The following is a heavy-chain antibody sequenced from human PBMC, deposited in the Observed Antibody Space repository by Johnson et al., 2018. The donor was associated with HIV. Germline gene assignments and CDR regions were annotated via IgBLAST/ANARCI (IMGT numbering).Heavy chain of an antibody. Sequence: QVQLVESGGGVVQTGRSLRLSCASSGFSFSTYGMHWVRQAPGKGLEWVAIIWADGSNTYCADAVKGRFTISRDNSKNTLYLQMNSLRAEDTAVDYCAKSPRFTVFGGDAFDSWGQGTRVTVSS. V-gene: IGHV3-33*06. CDR2: IWADGSNT. CDR1: GFSFSTYG. J-gene: IGHJ3*02. CDR3: AKSPRFTVFGGDAFDS. D-gene: IGHD3-16*01.